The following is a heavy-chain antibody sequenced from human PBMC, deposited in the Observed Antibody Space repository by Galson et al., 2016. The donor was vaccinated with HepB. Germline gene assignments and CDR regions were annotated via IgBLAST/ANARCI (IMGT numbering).Heavy chain of an antibody. V-gene: IGHV6-1*01. J-gene: IGHJ5*01. CDR2: TYYRSKWYT. CDR1: GDSVSSNSFT. Sequence: CAISGDSVSSNSFTWNWIRQSPSRGLEWLGRTYYRSKWYTDYAISVKSRIAISPDTSKNQFSLQLNSMTPEDTAVYYCARESAGFNSWGQGTLVIVSS. CDR3: ARESAGFNS.